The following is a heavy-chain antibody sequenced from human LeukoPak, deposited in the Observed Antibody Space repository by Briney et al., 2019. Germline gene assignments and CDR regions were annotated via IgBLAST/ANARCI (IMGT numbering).Heavy chain of an antibody. V-gene: IGHV3-7*01. J-gene: IGHJ4*02. Sequence: GGSLRLSCAASGFTFSSYWMSWVHQAPGKGLEWVANIKQDGSEKYYVDSVKGRFTISRDNAKNSLYLQMNSLRAEDTAVYYCARMYYYGSGSQFDYWGQGTLVTVSS. CDR3: ARMYYYGSGSQFDY. CDR2: IKQDGSEK. D-gene: IGHD3-10*01. CDR1: GFTFSSYW.